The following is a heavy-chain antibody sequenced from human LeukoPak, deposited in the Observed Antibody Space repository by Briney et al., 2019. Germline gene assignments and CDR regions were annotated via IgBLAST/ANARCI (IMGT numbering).Heavy chain of an antibody. J-gene: IGHJ4*02. CDR1: GYTFTGYY. CDR2: INPNSGDT. CDR3: ARLSRSGYSCDY. D-gene: IGHD3-3*01. Sequence: ASVKVSCKASGYTFTGYYLHWVRQAPRQGLEWMGWINPNSGDTNYAQNFQGRVTMTRDTSINTAYMELSRLRSDDTAVYYCARLSRSGYSCDYWGPGTLVTVSS. V-gene: IGHV1-2*02.